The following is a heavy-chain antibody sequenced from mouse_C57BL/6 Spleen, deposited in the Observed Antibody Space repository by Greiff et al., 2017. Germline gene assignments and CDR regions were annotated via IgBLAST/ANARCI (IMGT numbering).Heavy chain of an antibody. V-gene: IGHV1-7*01. CDR2: INPSSGYT. CDR1: GYTFTSYW. CDR3: AFHYYGSSLWFAY. D-gene: IGHD1-1*01. J-gene: IGHJ3*01. Sequence: QVQLQQSGAELAKPGASVKLSCKASGYTFTSYWMHWVKQRPGQGLEWIGYINPSSGYTKYNQKFKDKATLTADKSSSTAYMQLSSLTYEDSAVYYCAFHYYGSSLWFAYWGQGTLVTVSA.